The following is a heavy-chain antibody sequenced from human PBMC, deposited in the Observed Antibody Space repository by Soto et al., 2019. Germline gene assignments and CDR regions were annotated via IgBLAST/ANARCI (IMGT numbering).Heavy chain of an antibody. CDR1: GGTFSSYA. V-gene: IGHV1-69*13. CDR3: ARDHGPWVTQGLKLGYYYYGMDV. CDR2: IIPIFGTA. D-gene: IGHD2-21*02. J-gene: IGHJ6*02. Sequence: ASVKVSCKASGGTFSSYAISWVRQAPGQGLEWMGRIIPIFGTANYAQKFQGRVTITADESTSTAYMELSSLRSEDTAVYYCARDHGPWVTQGLKLGYYYYGMDVWGQGTTVTVSS.